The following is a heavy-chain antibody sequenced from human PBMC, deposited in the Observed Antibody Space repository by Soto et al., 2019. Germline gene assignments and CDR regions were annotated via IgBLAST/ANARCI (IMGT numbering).Heavy chain of an antibody. D-gene: IGHD3-9*01. CDR3: ARGGGGFYDILTGYQLTSYYFDY. CDR1: GYTFTSYD. V-gene: IGHV1-8*01. Sequence: QVQLVQSGAEVKKPGASVKVSCKASGYTFTSYDINWVRQATGQGLEWMGWMNPNSGNTGYAQKFQGRVTMTRNTSISTAYMELSSLRSEDTAVYYCARGGGGFYDILTGYQLTSYYFDYWGQGTLVTVSS. J-gene: IGHJ4*02. CDR2: MNPNSGNT.